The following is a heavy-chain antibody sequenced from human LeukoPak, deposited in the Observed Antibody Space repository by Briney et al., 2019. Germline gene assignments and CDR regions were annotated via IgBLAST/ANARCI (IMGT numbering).Heavy chain of an antibody. CDR3: AKSYDFWSGYYTAY. CDR2: ISGSGGRT. Sequence: GGSLRLSCAASGFPFSSYAMSWVRQAPGKGLEWVSAISGSGGRTYYADSVKGRFTISRDNSKNTLYLQMNSLRAEDTAVYYCAKSYDFWSGYYTAYWGQGTLVTVSS. D-gene: IGHD3-3*01. J-gene: IGHJ4*02. V-gene: IGHV3-23*01. CDR1: GFPFSSYA.